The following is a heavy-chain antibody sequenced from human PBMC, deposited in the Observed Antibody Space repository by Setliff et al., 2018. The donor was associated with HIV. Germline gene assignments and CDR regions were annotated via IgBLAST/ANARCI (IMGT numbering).Heavy chain of an antibody. CDR2: SYYSGST. Sequence: PSETLSLTCTVSGGSISSSSYYWGWIRQPPGKGLEWIGSSYYSGSTDHNPSLKRRVSISLDTSKNQFSLRLNSATAADTAVYYCARHTVFVRYFDHWGQGMLVTVSS. J-gene: IGHJ4*02. CDR3: ARHTVFVRYFDH. D-gene: IGHD2-2*02. V-gene: IGHV4-39*07. CDR1: GGSISSSSYY.